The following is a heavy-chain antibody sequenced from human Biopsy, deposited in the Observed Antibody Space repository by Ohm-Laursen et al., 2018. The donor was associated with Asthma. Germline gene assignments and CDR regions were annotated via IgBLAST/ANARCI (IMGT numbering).Heavy chain of an antibody. CDR1: GFSFNSYG. Sequence: SLRLSCAASGFSFNSYGMHWVRQAPGKGLEWVAVMSFDGRQTYYADSVKGRFTISRDNSKNRLYLEMASLRAEDTAVYHCAREKVIESRGFQNWFDPWGQGTLVHVSS. V-gene: IGHV3-30*03. CDR2: MSFDGRQT. J-gene: IGHJ5*02. CDR3: AREKVIESRGFQNWFDP. D-gene: IGHD3-16*02.